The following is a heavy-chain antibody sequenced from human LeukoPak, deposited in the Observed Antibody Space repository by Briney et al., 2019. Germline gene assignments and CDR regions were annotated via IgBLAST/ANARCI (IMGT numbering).Heavy chain of an antibody. Sequence: SETLSLTCTVSRGSFSTYFWNWVRQAPGKGLEWIGYIDYSGSSNYNPSLKSRLTMSVDTSKNQISLKLSSVTAADSAVYYCVRRVRYFGQNDYWGQGTLVTVST. CDR3: VRRVRYFGQNDY. V-gene: IGHV4-59*08. CDR2: IDYSGSS. CDR1: RGSFSTYF. J-gene: IGHJ4*02. D-gene: IGHD3-9*01.